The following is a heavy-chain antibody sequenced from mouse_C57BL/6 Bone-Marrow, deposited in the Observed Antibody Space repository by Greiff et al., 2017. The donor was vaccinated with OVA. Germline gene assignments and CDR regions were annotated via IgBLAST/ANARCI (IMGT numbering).Heavy chain of an antibody. CDR2: IDPSDSYT. CDR1: GYTFTSYW. Sequence: QVQLQQPGAELVMPGASVKLSCKASGYTFTSYWMHWVKQRPGQGLEWIGEIDPSDSYTNYNQKFKGKSTLTVDKSSSTAYMQLSSLTSEDSAVYYCAREGGTGYGSSPWFAYWGQGTLVTVSA. CDR3: AREGGTGYGSSPWFAY. V-gene: IGHV1-69*01. J-gene: IGHJ3*01. D-gene: IGHD1-1*01.